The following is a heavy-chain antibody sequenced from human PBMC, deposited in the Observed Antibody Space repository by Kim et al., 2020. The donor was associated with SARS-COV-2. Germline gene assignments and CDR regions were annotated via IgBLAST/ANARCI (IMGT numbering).Heavy chain of an antibody. J-gene: IGHJ4*02. D-gene: IGHD3-22*01. V-gene: IGHV3-30*18. Sequence: GGSLRLSCAASGVTFSSYGMHWVRQAPGKVLEWVAVISYDGSNKYYADSVKGRFTISRDNSKNTLYLQMNSLRAEDTAVYYCAKNYYDSSGYPSGGFDYWAKETLVTVSS. CDR1: GVTFSSYG. CDR2: ISYDGSNK. CDR3: AKNYYDSSGYPSGGFDY.